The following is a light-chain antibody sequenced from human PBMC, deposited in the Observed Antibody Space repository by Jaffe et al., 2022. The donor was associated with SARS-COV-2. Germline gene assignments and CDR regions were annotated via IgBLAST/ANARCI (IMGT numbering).Light chain of an antibody. Sequence: SYELTQPPSVSVSPGQTARITCSGDALPKQYAYWYQQKPGQAPVLVIYKGSERPSGIPERFSGSRSGTTVTLTISGVQAEDEADYYCQSADISGTYVVFGGGTKLTVL. CDR1: ALPKQY. CDR2: KGS. V-gene: IGLV3-25*03. CDR3: QSADISGTYVV. J-gene: IGLJ2*01.